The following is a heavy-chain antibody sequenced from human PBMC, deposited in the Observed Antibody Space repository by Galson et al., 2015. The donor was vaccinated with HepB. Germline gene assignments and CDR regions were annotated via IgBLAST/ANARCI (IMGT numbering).Heavy chain of an antibody. V-gene: IGHV1-2*04. CDR2: INPNSGGT. Sequence: SVKVSCKASGYTFTGYYMHWVRQAPGQGLEWMGWINPNSGGTNYAQKFQGWVTMTRDTSISTAYMELSRLRSDDTAVYYCARATNISIAVASLAFDIWGQGTMVTVSS. J-gene: IGHJ3*02. D-gene: IGHD6-19*01. CDR1: GYTFTGYY. CDR3: ARATNISIAVASLAFDI.